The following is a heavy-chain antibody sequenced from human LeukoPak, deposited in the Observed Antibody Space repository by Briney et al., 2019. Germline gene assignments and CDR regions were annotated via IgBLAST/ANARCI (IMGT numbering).Heavy chain of an antibody. CDR2: IYYSGST. CDR1: GGSISSYY. CDR3: ARETTDAFDI. V-gene: IGHV4-59*12. Sequence: SETLSLTCTVSGGSISSYYWSWIRQPPGKGLEWIGYIYYSGSTNYNPSLKSRVTISVDTSKNQFSLKLSSVTAADTAVYYCARETTDAFDIWGQGTMVTVSS. D-gene: IGHD1-7*01. J-gene: IGHJ3*02.